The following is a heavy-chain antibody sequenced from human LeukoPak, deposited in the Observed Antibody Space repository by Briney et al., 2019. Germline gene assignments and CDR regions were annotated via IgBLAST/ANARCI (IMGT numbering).Heavy chain of an antibody. Sequence: GGSLRLSCTASGFTFSNYVMNWVRQAPGKGLEWLSGISGSGNGTYYADSVKGRFIISRDNSKNMVYLQMNSLTVEDTATYYCAKRTMSAFDSWGQGTLLIVSS. V-gene: IGHV3-23*01. J-gene: IGHJ4*02. CDR3: AKRTMSAFDS. CDR2: ISGSGNGT. D-gene: IGHD5-24*01. CDR1: GFTFSNYV.